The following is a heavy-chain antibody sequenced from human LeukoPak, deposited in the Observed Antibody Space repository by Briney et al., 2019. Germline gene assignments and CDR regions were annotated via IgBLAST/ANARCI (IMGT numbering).Heavy chain of an antibody. CDR1: GFTFSSFW. V-gene: IGHV3-7*03. CDR2: IKQDGSEK. CDR3: ARDRAAAAQFDP. D-gene: IGHD6-13*01. Sequence: GGSLRLSCAASGFTFSSFWMTWVRQAPGKGLEWVANIKQDGSEKNYVDSVKGRFTIPRDNAKNSLYLQMDNLRSEDTAVYYCARDRAAAAQFDPWGQGTLVTVSS. J-gene: IGHJ5*02.